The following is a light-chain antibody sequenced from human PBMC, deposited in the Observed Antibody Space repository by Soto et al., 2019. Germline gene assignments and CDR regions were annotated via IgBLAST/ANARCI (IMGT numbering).Light chain of an antibody. V-gene: IGLV2-23*03. CDR3: CSYAGSSTFVV. J-gene: IGLJ3*02. CDR2: EGS. Sequence: QSALTQPASVSGSPGQSITISCTGTSSDVGSYNLVSWYQQHPGKAPKLMIYEGSKRPSGVSNRFSGCKSGNTASLTISGLQAGDEDNYYCCSYAGSSTFVVFGGGTKLTVL. CDR1: SSDVGSYNL.